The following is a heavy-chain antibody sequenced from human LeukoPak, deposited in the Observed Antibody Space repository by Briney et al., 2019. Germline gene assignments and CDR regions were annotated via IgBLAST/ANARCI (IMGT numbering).Heavy chain of an antibody. CDR1: GYSFTSYW. CDR3: NFAVAGTKRVDY. D-gene: IGHD6-19*01. Sequence: GESLKISCKGSGYSFTSYWIGWVRQAPGQGLEWMGIINPSGGSTSYAQKFQGRVTMTRDTSTSTVYMELSSLRSEDTAVYYCNFAVAGTKRVDYWGQGTLVTVSS. V-gene: IGHV1-46*01. J-gene: IGHJ4*02. CDR2: INPSGGST.